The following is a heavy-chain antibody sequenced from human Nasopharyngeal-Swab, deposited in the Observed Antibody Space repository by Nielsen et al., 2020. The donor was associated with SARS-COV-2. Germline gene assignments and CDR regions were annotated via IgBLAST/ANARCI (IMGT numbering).Heavy chain of an antibody. CDR3: ARDRSRGWYNSFDH. CDR2: IYNSGNS. V-gene: IGHV4-61*02. J-gene: IGHJ4*02. D-gene: IGHD6-19*01. CDR1: GGSIGSGTYY. Sequence: SETLSLTCTVSGGSIGSGTYYWSWIRQPAGKGLEWIGRIYNSGNSNYNPSLKSRVTISVDTSKNQFSLRLSSVTAADTAVYYCARDRSRGWYNSFDHWGQGTLVTVSS.